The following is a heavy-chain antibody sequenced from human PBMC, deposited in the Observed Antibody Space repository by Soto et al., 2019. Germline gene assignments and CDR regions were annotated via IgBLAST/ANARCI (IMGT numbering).Heavy chain of an antibody. J-gene: IGHJ4*02. CDR3: ATSKYSSSWNPDY. Sequence: ASVKVSCKVSGYTLTELSMHWVRQAPGKGLEWMGGLDPEEGETIYAQKFQGRVTMTEDTSTDTAYMELSSLRSEDTAVYYCATSKYSSSWNPDYWGQGTLVTVSS. D-gene: IGHD6-13*01. CDR1: GYTLTELS. V-gene: IGHV1-24*01. CDR2: LDPEEGET.